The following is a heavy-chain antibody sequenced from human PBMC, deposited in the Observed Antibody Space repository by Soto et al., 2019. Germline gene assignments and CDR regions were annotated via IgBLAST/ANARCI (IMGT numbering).Heavy chain of an antibody. D-gene: IGHD2-8*01. V-gene: IGHV1-2*04. J-gene: IGHJ6*02. CDR1: GYTFTGYY. CDR3: ARGSDLMYDYYGMDV. CDR2: INPNSGGT. Sequence: ASVKVSCKASGYTFTGYYMHWVRQAPGQGLEWMGWINPNSGGTNYAQKFQGWVTMTRDTSISTAYMELSRLRSDDTAVYYCARGSDLMYDYYGMDVWGQGTTVTVSS.